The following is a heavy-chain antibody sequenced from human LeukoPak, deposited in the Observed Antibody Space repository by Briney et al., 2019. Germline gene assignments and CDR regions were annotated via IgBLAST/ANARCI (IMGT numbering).Heavy chain of an antibody. Sequence: GGSLRLSCAASGFTFSGSAMHWVRQASGKGLEWVGRIRSKANSYATAYAASAKGRFTISRDDSKNTAYLQMNSLKTEDTAVYYCTSPRRDGYNYVYWGQGTLVTVSS. CDR1: GFTFSGSA. J-gene: IGHJ4*02. D-gene: IGHD5-24*01. CDR3: TSPRRDGYNYVY. CDR2: IRSKANSYAT. V-gene: IGHV3-73*01.